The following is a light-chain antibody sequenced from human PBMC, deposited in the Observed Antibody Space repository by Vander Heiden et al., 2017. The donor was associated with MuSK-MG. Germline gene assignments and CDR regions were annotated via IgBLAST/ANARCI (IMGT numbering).Light chain of an antibody. CDR1: SSDVGGYNY. Sequence: QSALTQPPSASGSPGQSVTISCTGTSSDVGGYNYVSWYQQHPGKAPKLMMYEVSKRPSGVPDRFSGSKSGNTATLTVSGLQAKDEAEYYCHSYAGSSVVFGGGTKLTVL. CDR3: HSYAGSSVV. J-gene: IGLJ2*01. CDR2: EVS. V-gene: IGLV2-8*01.